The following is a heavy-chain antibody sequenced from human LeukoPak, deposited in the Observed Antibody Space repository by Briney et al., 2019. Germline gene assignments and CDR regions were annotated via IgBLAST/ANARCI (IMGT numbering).Heavy chain of an antibody. CDR1: GGSFSGYY. CDR3: ARGRRYSSSSGFDP. V-gene: IGHV4-34*01. D-gene: IGHD6-13*01. Sequence: SETLSLTCAVYGGSFSGYYWSWIRQPPGKGLEWIGEINHSGSTNYNPSLKSRVTISVDTSKNQFSLKLSSVTAADTAVYYCARGRRYSSSSGFDPWGQGTLVTVSS. J-gene: IGHJ5*02. CDR2: INHSGST.